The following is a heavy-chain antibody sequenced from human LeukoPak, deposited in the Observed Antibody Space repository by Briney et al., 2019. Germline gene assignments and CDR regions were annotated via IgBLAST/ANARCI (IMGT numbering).Heavy chain of an antibody. V-gene: IGHV3-48*03. CDR2: ISSSGSTI. CDR1: GFTFSSYE. J-gene: IGHJ3*02. D-gene: IGHD3-22*01. Sequence: GGSLRLSCAASGFTFSSYEMNWVRQAPGKGLEWVSYISSSGSTIYYADSVKGRFTISRDNARNSLYLQMNSLRAEDTAVYYCARDPGYWDAFDIWGQGTMVTVSS. CDR3: ARDPGYWDAFDI.